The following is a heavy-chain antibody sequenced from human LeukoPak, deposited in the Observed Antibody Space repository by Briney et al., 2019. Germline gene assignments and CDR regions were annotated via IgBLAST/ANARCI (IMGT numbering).Heavy chain of an antibody. D-gene: IGHD6-13*01. V-gene: IGHV7-4-1*02. J-gene: IGHJ4*02. CDR1: GYTFTNYG. CDR2: INTNTKNP. Sequence: ASVNVSCKASGYTFTNYGISWVRQAPGQGLEWMGRINTNTKNPTYAQGFTGRFVFSLDTSVSTAYLQISSLKAEDTAVYYCARAYSSTWNGGFDYWGQGTLVTVSS. CDR3: ARAYSSTWNGGFDY.